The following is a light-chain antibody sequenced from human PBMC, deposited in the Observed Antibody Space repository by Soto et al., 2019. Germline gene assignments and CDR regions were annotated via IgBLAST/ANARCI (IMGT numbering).Light chain of an antibody. CDR3: CSCAGSPTWV. CDR1: GSDVGGYND. Sequence: QSALTQPRSVSGSPGQSVTISCTGTGSDVGGYNDVSWYQQYPGKAPKLMIYDVSNWPSGVPDRFSGSKSGNTASLTISGLQAEDEADYYCCSCAGSPTWVFGGGTKLTVL. J-gene: IGLJ3*02. CDR2: DVS. V-gene: IGLV2-11*01.